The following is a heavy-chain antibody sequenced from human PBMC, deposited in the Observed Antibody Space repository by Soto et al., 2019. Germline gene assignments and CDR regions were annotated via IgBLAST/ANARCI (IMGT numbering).Heavy chain of an antibody. CDR2: IIPIFGTA. Sequence: ASVKVSCKASGCTFSSYAISWVRQGRGQGLEWMGGIIPIFGTANYAQKFQGRVTITADESTSTAYMELSSLRSEDTAVYYCAREQDYYDSSGYYSGAPFQYWGQATLVNVSS. D-gene: IGHD3-22*01. CDR3: AREQDYYDSSGYYSGAPFQY. CDR1: GCTFSSYA. V-gene: IGHV1-69*13. J-gene: IGHJ4*02.